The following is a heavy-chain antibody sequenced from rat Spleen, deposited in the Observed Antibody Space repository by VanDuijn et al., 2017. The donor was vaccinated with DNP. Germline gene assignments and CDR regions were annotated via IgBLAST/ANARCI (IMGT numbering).Heavy chain of an antibody. CDR3: AKDLQWYAMDA. V-gene: IGHV5-20*01. Sequence: EVQLVESGGGLVQPGRSLKLSCTASGFTFSDSYMAWVRQAPTKGLEWVAYISYDGGSTYYGDSVKGRFTISRDNAESTLYLQMNSLRSEDTATYYCAKDLQWYAMDAWGQGTSVTVSS. CDR2: ISYDGGST. CDR1: GFTFSDSY. D-gene: IGHD1-1*01. J-gene: IGHJ4*01.